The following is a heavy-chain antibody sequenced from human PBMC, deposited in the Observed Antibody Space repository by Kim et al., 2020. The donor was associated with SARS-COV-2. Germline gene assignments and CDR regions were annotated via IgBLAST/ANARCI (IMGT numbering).Heavy chain of an antibody. V-gene: IGHV3-21*01. D-gene: IGHD2-2*01. Sequence: GGSLRLSCAASGFTFSSYSMTWVRQAPGKGLEWVSSIRSSSGYIYYADSVKGRFTISRDNAKNSLYLHMDSLRAEDTAAYYCARDLVRRGGLDVWGQGTTVTVSS. CDR3: ARDLVRRGGLDV. J-gene: IGHJ6*02. CDR1: GFTFSSYS. CDR2: IRSSSGYI.